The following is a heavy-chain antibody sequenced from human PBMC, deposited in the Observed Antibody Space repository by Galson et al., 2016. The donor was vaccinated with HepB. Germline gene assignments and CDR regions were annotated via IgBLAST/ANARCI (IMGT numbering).Heavy chain of an antibody. V-gene: IGHV3-74*01. CDR3: ARDLTGWYDY. CDR1: GFSLSSNW. J-gene: IGHJ4*02. Sequence: SLRLSCAASGFSLSSNWMHWVRQGPGKGLVWVSRINPDGSTINYADSVRGRFTISRDNAKNTLYLQMNSLRVEDTAVYYCARDLTGWYDYWGQGTLVTVSS. D-gene: IGHD6-19*01. CDR2: INPDGSTI.